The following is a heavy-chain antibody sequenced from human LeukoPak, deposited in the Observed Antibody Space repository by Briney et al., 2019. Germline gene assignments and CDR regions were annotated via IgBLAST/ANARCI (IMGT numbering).Heavy chain of an antibody. CDR3: AKIRGAFWSGYYPLDY. J-gene: IGHJ4*02. D-gene: IGHD3-3*01. V-gene: IGHV3-30*02. CDR2: IRYDGGNK. CDR1: GFTFSSYG. Sequence: GGSLRLSCAASGFTFSSYGMHWVRQAPGKGLEWVAFIRYDGGNKYYADSVKGRFTISRDNSKNTLYLQMNSLRAEDTAVYYCAKIRGAFWSGYYPLDYWGQGTLVTVSS.